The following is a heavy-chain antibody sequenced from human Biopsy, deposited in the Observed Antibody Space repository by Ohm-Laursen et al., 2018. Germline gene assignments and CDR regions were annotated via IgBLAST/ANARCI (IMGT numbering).Heavy chain of an antibody. V-gene: IGHV1-69*04. D-gene: IGHD3-10*01. CDR1: GDTFTTSA. CDR2: IIPILGTV. CDR3: ASGDIGGIGLDV. Sequence: ASVKVSCKASGDTFTTSAISWVRQVPGQGLDWMGRIIPILGTVDYGQNFQGRVTIRADTSTTFLELTSLRYGDTAVYYCASGDIGGIGLDVWGLGTTVTVSS. J-gene: IGHJ6*02.